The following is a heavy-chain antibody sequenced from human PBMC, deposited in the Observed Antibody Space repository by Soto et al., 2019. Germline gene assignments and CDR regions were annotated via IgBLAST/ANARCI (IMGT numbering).Heavy chain of an antibody. CDR1: GYTFTSYG. D-gene: IGHD3-22*01. CDR2: ISAYNGNT. J-gene: IGHJ4*02. V-gene: IGHV1-18*01. Sequence: ASVKVSCKASGYTFTSYGISWVRQAPGQGLEWMGWISAYNGNTNYAQKLQGRVTVATDTSTSTAYMELRSLRSDDTAVYYCARDHYYDSSGYNFWGQGTLVTVSS. CDR3: ARDHYYDSSGYNF.